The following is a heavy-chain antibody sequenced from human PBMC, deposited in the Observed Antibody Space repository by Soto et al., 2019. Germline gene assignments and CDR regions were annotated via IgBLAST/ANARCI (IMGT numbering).Heavy chain of an antibody. J-gene: IGHJ6*02. V-gene: IGHV1-2*02. Sequence: QVQLVQSGTEVKRPGDSVKVSCKASGYTFTGYYVHWVRQAPGQGLEWMGWINPNCRDTYLAQRFQGRVTMNRDTSIGTAYMELRGLTSDDTAEYYCAKGGAIVAAGTRVYLYNAMDVWGQGTTVTVSS. CDR3: AKGGAIVAAGTRVYLYNAMDV. CDR1: GYTFTGYY. D-gene: IGHD1-26*01. CDR2: INPNCRDT.